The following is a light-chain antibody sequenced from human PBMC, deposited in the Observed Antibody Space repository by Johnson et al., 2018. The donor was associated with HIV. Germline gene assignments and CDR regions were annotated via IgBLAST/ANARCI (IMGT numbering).Light chain of an antibody. CDR3: GTRASSLGAIP. CDR2: ANN. CDR1: NSNIGNNF. V-gene: IGLV1-51*02. J-gene: IGLJ1*01. Sequence: QSVLTQPPSVSAAPGQKVTISCSGSNSNIGNNFASWYQQLPGTAPKLLIYANNKRPSGIPDRFSGSKSGTSATLGITGLQTGDEADYYCGTRASSLGAIPFGTVTKVTV.